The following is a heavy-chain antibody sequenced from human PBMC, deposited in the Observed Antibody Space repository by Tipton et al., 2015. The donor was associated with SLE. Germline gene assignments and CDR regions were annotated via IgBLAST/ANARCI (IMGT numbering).Heavy chain of an antibody. Sequence: TLSLTCTVFGGSLSSYYWSWLRQPAGKGLAWIGQIHSSGSTSYTPSLKSRVSISVDISKNQVSLKLSSVTAADTALDYCARHFSGSYSFDYWGQGKLVTVSS. CDR3: ARHFSGSYSFDY. CDR1: GGSLSSYY. J-gene: IGHJ4*02. V-gene: IGHV4-4*07. CDR2: IHSSGST. D-gene: IGHD1-26*01.